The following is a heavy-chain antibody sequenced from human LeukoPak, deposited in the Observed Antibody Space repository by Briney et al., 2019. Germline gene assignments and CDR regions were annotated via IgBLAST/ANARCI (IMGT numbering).Heavy chain of an antibody. CDR3: AEGYSSGWTYFDY. CDR2: IKQDGSEK. CDR1: GFTFSSYW. V-gene: IGHV3-7*01. J-gene: IGHJ4*02. Sequence: PGGSLRLSCAASGFTFSSYWMSWVRQAPGKGLEWVANIKQDGSEKYYVDSVKGRFTISRDNSKNTLYLQMNSLRAEDTAVYYCAEGYSSGWTYFDYWGQGTLVTVSS. D-gene: IGHD6-19*01.